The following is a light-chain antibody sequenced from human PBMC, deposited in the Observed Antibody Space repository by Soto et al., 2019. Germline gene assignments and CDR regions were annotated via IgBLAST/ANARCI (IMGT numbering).Light chain of an antibody. CDR3: QQIYSIPIT. Sequence: DIQMTPSHSSLSASVGDRCTITCRASQSISSYLNWYQQKPGKAPKLLIYAASSLQSGVPSRFSGSGSGTHFTLTISSLQPEDFATYYCQQIYSIPITFGQGTRLEVK. V-gene: IGKV1-39*01. J-gene: IGKJ5*01. CDR1: QSISSY. CDR2: AAS.